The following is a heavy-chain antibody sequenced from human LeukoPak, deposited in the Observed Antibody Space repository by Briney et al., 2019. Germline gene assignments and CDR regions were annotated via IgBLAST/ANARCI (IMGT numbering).Heavy chain of an antibody. CDR2: IWYDGSNK. V-gene: IGHV3-33*06. D-gene: IGHD4-17*01. CDR3: AKGLYRRVTTVTTSWFDP. Sequence: GGSLRLSCAASGFTFSSYGMHWVRQAPGKGLEWVAVIWYDGSNKYYADSVKGRFTISRDNSKNTLYLQMNSLRAEDTAMYYCAKGLYRRVTTVTTSWFDPWGQGTLVTVSS. CDR1: GFTFSSYG. J-gene: IGHJ5*02.